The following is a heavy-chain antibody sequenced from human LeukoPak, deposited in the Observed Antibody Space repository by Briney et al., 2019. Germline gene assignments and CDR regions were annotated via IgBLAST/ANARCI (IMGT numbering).Heavy chain of an antibody. V-gene: IGHV3-21*01. CDR2: ISSSSSYI. Sequence: GGSLRLSCAASGFTFSSYSMNWVRQAPGKGLEWVSSISSSSSYIYYADSVKGRFTISRDNAKNSLYLQMNSLRAEDTAVYYCARTAIAAAGTGLGYWGQGTLVTVSS. CDR3: ARTAIAAAGTGLGY. CDR1: GFTFSSYS. D-gene: IGHD6-13*01. J-gene: IGHJ4*02.